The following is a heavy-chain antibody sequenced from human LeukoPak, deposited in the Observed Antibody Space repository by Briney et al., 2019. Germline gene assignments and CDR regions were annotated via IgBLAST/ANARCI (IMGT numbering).Heavy chain of an antibody. CDR2: MKPDGSEI. CDR1: GFTFTTYW. J-gene: IGHJ4*02. V-gene: IGHV3-7*03. CDR3: AQTGGSGTYDFDY. D-gene: IGHD3-10*01. Sequence: SRGSLRLSCAASGFTFTTYWMSWVRQAPGKGLEWVANMKPDGSEIFYVDSVKGRFTISRDNAMNTLYLRMNSLRAEDTAVYYCAQTGGSGTYDFDYWGQGTLVTVSS.